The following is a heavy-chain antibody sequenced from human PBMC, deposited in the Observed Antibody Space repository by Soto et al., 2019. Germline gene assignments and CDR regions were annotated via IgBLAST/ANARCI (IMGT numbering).Heavy chain of an antibody. V-gene: IGHV3-30*07. CDR2: ISNDGSNE. D-gene: IGHD3-3*01. Sequence: QVQLGESGGGVVQPGRSLRLSCAASGFTFSSYAMHWVRQAPGKGLEWVAVISNDGSNENHTDSVKGRFTISRDNSKNTLYLQMNSLRAEDTAVYYCAKEDNYDFWSGYYPNYYYGMDVWGQGTTVTVSS. J-gene: IGHJ6*02. CDR1: GFTFSSYA. CDR3: AKEDNYDFWSGYYPNYYYGMDV.